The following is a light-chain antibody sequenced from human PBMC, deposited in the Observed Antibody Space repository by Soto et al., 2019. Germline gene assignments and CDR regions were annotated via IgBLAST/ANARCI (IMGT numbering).Light chain of an antibody. J-gene: IGLJ1*01. CDR2: EVS. Sequence: QSALTQPASVSGSPGQSITISCTGTSSDVGGYNYVSWYQQHPGKAPKLMIYEVSNRPSGVSNRFSGSKSGNTASLTISGLQAEDEADYYCRSYTSSRTLFGTGTKGTVL. V-gene: IGLV2-14*01. CDR3: RSYTSSRTL. CDR1: SSDVGGYNY.